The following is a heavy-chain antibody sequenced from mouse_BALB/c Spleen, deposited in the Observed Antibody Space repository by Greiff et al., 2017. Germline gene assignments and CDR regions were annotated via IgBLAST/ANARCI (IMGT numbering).Heavy chain of an antibody. D-gene: IGHD1-1*01. V-gene: IGHV1-80*01. Sequence: QVQLQQSGAELVRPGSSVKISCKASGYAFSSYWMNWVKQRPGQGLEWIGQIYPGDGDTNYNGKFKGKATLTADKSSSTAYMQLSSLTSEDSAVYFCARITTVAPFDYWGQGTTLTVSS. J-gene: IGHJ2*01. CDR1: GYAFSSYW. CDR3: ARITTVAPFDY. CDR2: IYPGDGDT.